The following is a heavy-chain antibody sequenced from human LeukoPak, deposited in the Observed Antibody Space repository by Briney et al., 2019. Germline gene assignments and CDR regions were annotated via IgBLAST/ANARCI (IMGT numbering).Heavy chain of an antibody. CDR3: ARVGYTNSFGYYYYYMNV. V-gene: IGHV3-21*01. D-gene: IGHD4-11*01. CDR2: ISGSGTYV. J-gene: IGHJ6*03. Sequence: GGSLRLSCAASGFTFSRYSMNWVRQALGKGLEWVSSISGSGTYVYYADSVQGRFTISRDNAKNSLYLQMNSLRAEDTAVYYCARVGYTNSFGYYYYYMNVWAKGTMVTVSS. CDR1: GFTFSRYS.